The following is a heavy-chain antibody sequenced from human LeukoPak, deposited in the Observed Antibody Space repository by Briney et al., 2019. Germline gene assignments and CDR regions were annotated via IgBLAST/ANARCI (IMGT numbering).Heavy chain of an antibody. CDR3: ARAPSCGGASCYAFAY. CDR1: GDSIDTHGYH. CDR2: IFASGST. V-gene: IGHV4-31*02. D-gene: IGHD2-2*01. J-gene: IGHJ4*02. Sequence: ASETLSLTCSVSGDSIDTHGYHWSWLRQLPGKGLEWIGNIFASGSTYYNPSLRNRVSISADTSQNQFSLRLNSVSVADTAVYSCARAPSCGGASCYAFAYWGQGNLVTVSS.